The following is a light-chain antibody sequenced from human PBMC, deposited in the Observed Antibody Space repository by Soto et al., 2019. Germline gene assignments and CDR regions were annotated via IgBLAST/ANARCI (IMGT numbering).Light chain of an antibody. Sequence: EIVLTQSPGSLSLSPGERATLSCRASQSVSSTFLAWYQQKPGQTPRLLIYGASTRATGIPARFSGSGSGTEFTLTISSLQSEDFAVYYCQQYNNWPPLYTFGQGTKV. V-gene: IGKV3-15*01. CDR2: GAS. CDR1: QSVSST. J-gene: IGKJ2*01. CDR3: QQYNNWPPLYT.